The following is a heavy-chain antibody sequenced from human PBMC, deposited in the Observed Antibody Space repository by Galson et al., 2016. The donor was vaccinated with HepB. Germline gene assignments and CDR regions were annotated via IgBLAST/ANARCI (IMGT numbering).Heavy chain of an antibody. V-gene: IGHV3-74*01. Sequence: SLRLSCAASGFTFTNYDIHWVRQAPGTGLVWVSRINIDGNSITYADSVKGRFAISRDNVKNTVHLQMNSLRAEDTAVYYCTRDYYGSLDHWGQGTLVTVSS. CDR1: GFTFTNYD. D-gene: IGHD3-10*01. CDR3: TRDYYGSLDH. J-gene: IGHJ4*02. CDR2: INIDGNSI.